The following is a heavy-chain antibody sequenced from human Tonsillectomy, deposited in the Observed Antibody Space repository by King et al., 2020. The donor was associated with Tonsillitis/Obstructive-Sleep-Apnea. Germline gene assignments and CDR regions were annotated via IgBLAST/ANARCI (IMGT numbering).Heavy chain of an antibody. CDR1: GGSFSGYY. D-gene: IGHD2-2*02. CDR3: AGGDLVVVPAAIHYYYYMDV. CDR2: INHSGRT. V-gene: IGHV4-34*01. J-gene: IGHJ6*03. Sequence: VQLQQWGAGLLKPSETLSLTCAVYGGSFSGYYWSWIRQPPGKGLEWIGYINHSGRTNYNPSLKSRVTISVDTSKNQFSRKLSSVTAADTAVYYCAGGDLVVVPAAIHYYYYMDVWGKGTTVTVSS.